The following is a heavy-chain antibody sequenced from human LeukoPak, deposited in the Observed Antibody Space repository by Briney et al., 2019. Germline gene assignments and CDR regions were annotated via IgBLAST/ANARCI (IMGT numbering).Heavy chain of an antibody. V-gene: IGHV3-48*01. CDR1: GFTFNTYT. J-gene: IGHJ4*02. CDR3: AREIPGRIAADC. Sequence: PGGSLRLSCAASGFTFNTYTMNWVRQAPGKGLEWVSYISGSSGIIYYADSVKGRFTISRDNDKKSLFLQMNSLGAEDAAIYYCAREIPGRIAADCWGQGTLVTVSS. D-gene: IGHD2-15*01. CDR2: ISGSSGII.